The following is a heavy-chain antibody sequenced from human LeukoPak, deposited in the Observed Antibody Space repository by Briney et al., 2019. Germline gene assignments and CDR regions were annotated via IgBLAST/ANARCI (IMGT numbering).Heavy chain of an antibody. CDR3: ARHKEESGAYRPNDY. CDR2: IYYTGST. D-gene: IGHD1-1*01. CDR1: GGSISSFY. J-gene: IGHJ4*02. V-gene: IGHV4-59*08. Sequence: KPSETLSLTCTVSGGSISSFYWSWIRQPPGKGLEWIGFIYYTGSTDCNPSLKSRVTMSVDTSKNQFSLKLSSVTAADTAVYYCARHKEESGAYRPNDYWGQGTLATVSS.